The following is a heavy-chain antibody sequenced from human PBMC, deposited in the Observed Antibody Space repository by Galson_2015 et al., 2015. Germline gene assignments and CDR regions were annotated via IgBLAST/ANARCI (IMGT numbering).Heavy chain of an antibody. Sequence: SLRLSCAASGFTFSSYGMHWVRQAPGKGLEYVSAISSNGGSTYYADSVKGRFTISRDNSKNTLYLQMSSLRAEDTAVYYCVKGGGSSGWYWYFDLWGRGTLVTVSS. D-gene: IGHD6-19*01. CDR2: ISSNGGST. V-gene: IGHV3-64D*08. CDR1: GFTFSSYG. CDR3: VKGGGSSGWYWYFDL. J-gene: IGHJ2*01.